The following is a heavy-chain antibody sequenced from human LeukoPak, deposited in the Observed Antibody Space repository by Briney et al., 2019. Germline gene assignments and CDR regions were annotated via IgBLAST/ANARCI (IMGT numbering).Heavy chain of an antibody. CDR3: ARAGVVPAPMPDY. CDR2: ISAYNGNT. Sequence: AAVTVSSKASGYTFTRYGISWVRQAPGQGLEWLGWISAYNGNTNYAQKLQGRATMTTDTSTSTAYMELRSLRSDDTAVYYCARAGVVPAPMPDYWGQGTLVTVS. D-gene: IGHD2-2*01. J-gene: IGHJ4*02. V-gene: IGHV1-18*01. CDR1: GYTFTRYG.